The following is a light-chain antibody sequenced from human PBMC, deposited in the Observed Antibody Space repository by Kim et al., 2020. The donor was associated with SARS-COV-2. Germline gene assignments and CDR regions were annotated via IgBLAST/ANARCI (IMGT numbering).Light chain of an antibody. CDR2: DVS. CDR3: SSYTSSSTFYV. V-gene: IGLV2-14*01. J-gene: IGLJ1*01. Sequence: QSVLTQPASVSGSPGQSITISCTGTSSDVGVYNYVSWYQQHPGKAPKLMIYDVSKRPSGVSNRFSGSKSGNTASLTISGLQAEDEADYYCSSYTSSSTFYVFGAGTKVTVL. CDR1: SSDVGVYNY.